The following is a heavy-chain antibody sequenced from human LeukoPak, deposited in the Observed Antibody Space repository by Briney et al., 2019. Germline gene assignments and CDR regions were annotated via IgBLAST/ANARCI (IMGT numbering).Heavy chain of an antibody. D-gene: IGHD5-24*01. CDR3: ARDSLWDAYNSPDGFDI. CDR2: VNPWGGST. Sequence: ASVKVSCKTSGYSFTSYYIHWVRQAPGQGLEWMGIVNPWGGSTTYAQKLQGRVTMTRDTSTSTVYMDLSSLRSEDTAVYYCARDSLWDAYNSPDGFDIWGQGTMVTVSS. V-gene: IGHV1-46*04. J-gene: IGHJ3*02. CDR1: GYSFTSYY.